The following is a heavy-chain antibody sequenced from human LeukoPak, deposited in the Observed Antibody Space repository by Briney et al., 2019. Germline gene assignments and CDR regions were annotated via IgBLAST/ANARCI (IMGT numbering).Heavy chain of an antibody. J-gene: IGHJ4*02. V-gene: IGHV3-73*01. CDR2: IRTKPNNYAT. Sequence: SGGSLKLSCAASGFTFSGSVMHWVRQASGKGPEWVGRIRTKPNNYATSYAASVRGRFSISRDDSKNTAYLQMDSLKTEDTAVYYCTSDTRGHFDYWGQGSLVTVSS. D-gene: IGHD2-2*01. CDR3: TSDTRGHFDY. CDR1: GFTFSGSV.